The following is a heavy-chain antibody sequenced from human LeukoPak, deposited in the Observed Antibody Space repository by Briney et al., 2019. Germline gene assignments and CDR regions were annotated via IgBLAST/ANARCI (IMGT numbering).Heavy chain of an antibody. CDR3: ARDMVHSSGAFDS. CDR2: INDVDTA. CDR1: GFTVSTNH. D-gene: IGHD3-22*01. J-gene: IGHJ4*02. Sequence: GGSLRLSGAVSGFTVSTNHMTRVPQAPGKGLEWVSAINDVDTAYYADTVRGRFTISGDSAKNTLYLQMKSLRADDTAVYYCARDMVHSSGAFDSWGQGTLVTVSS. V-gene: IGHV3-53*01.